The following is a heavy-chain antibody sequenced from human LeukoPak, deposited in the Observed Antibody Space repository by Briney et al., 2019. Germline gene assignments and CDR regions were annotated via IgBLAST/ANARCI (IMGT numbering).Heavy chain of an antibody. J-gene: IGHJ4*02. CDR2: IYYSGST. Sequence: SETLSLTCTVSGGSISSYYWSWIRQPPGKGLEWIGYIYYSGSTNYNPSLKSRVTISVDTSKNPFSLKLSSVTAADTAVYYCARLGSSSWYYFEYWGQGTLVTVSS. CDR1: GGSISSYY. D-gene: IGHD6-13*01. CDR3: ARLGSSSWYYFEY. V-gene: IGHV4-59*01.